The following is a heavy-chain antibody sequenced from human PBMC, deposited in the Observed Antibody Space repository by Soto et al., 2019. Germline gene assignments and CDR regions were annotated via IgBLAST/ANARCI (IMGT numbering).Heavy chain of an antibody. Sequence: TLSLTCTVSGGSISSGGYYWSWIRQHPGEGLEWIGYIYYSGSTYYNPSLKSRVTISVDTSKNQFSLKLSPVTAADTAVYYCARLETSSSGGYYFDYWGQGTLVTVSS. CDR1: GGSISSGGYY. D-gene: IGHD6-6*01. V-gene: IGHV4-31*03. CDR3: ARLETSSSGGYYFDY. CDR2: IYYSGST. J-gene: IGHJ4*02.